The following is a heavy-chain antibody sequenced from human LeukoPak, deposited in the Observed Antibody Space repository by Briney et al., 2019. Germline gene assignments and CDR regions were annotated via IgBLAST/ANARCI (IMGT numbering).Heavy chain of an antibody. CDR2: IYYSGST. Sequence: SETLSLTCTVSGGSISSYYWSWIRQPPGKGLEWIGYIYYSGSTNYNPSLKSRVTISVDTSKNQFSLKLSSVTAADTAVYYCARVAGATAGYWFDPWGQGTLVTVSS. J-gene: IGHJ5*02. CDR1: GGSISSYY. D-gene: IGHD1-26*01. CDR3: ARVAGATAGYWFDP. V-gene: IGHV4-59*01.